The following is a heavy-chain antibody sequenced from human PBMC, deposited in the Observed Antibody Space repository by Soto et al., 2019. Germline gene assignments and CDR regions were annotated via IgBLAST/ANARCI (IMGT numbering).Heavy chain of an antibody. CDR1: GGSISSGGYY. CDR3: ARQVYCSGGSCYIHFDY. CDR2: IYYSGST. V-gene: IGHV4-31*03. J-gene: IGHJ4*02. Sequence: QVQLQESGPGLVKPSQTLSLTCTVSGGSISSGGYYWSWIRQHPGKGLEWIGYIYYSGSTYYNTSLKSRVTISVDTSKNQFSLKLSSVTAADTAVYYCARQVYCSGGSCYIHFDYWGQGTLVTVSS. D-gene: IGHD2-15*01.